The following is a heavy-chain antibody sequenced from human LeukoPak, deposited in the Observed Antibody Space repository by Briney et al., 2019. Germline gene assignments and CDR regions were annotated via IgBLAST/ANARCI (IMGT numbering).Heavy chain of an antibody. Sequence: GGSLRLSCVASGFTFSNSIMNWVRQSPGKGLEWVSAISNGGDGPWYADSVKGRFTISRDNSKNTLYLQMNSLRPEDTAVYYCARARGVTVLYYYYGMDVWGQGTTVTVSS. D-gene: IGHD2-21*02. V-gene: IGHV3-23*01. CDR2: ISNGGDGP. CDR3: ARARGVTVLYYYYGMDV. J-gene: IGHJ6*02. CDR1: GFTFSNSI.